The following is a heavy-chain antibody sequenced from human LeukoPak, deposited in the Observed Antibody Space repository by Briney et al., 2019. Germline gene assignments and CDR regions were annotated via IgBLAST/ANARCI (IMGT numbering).Heavy chain of an antibody. Sequence: ASVKVSCKASGYTFTSYAMHWVRQAPGQRLEWMGWINAGNGNTKYSQKFQGRVTITRDTSASTAYMELSSLRSEDTAVYYCARGPLWFGEFLDYWGQGTLVTVSS. J-gene: IGHJ4*02. CDR2: INAGNGNT. D-gene: IGHD3-10*01. V-gene: IGHV1-3*01. CDR1: GYTFTSYA. CDR3: ARGPLWFGEFLDY.